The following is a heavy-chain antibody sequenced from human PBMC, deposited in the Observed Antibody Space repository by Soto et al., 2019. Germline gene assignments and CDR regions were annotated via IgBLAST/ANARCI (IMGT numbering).Heavy chain of an antibody. D-gene: IGHD3-3*01. J-gene: IGHJ4*02. CDR1: GFTFSSYA. V-gene: IGHV3-30-3*01. Sequence: QVQLVESGGGVVQPGRSLRLSCAASGFTFSSYAMHWVRQAPGKGLEWVAVISYDGSNKYYADSVTGRFTISRDNSKNTLYLQMNSLRAEDTAVYYCARDAQGVVNNYFDYWGQGTLVTVSS. CDR3: ARDAQGVVNNYFDY. CDR2: ISYDGSNK.